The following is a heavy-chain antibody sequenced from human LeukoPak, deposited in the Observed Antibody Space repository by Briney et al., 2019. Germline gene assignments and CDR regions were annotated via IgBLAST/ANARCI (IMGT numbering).Heavy chain of an antibody. Sequence: SETLSLTCTVSGGSISSGSYYWSWIRQPAGKGLEWIGRIYTSGSTNYNPSLKSRVTISVDTSKNQFSLKLSSVTAADTALYYCARDRSSGSQHWYFDLWGRGTLVTVSS. CDR3: ARDRSSGSQHWYFDL. CDR1: GGSISSGSYY. D-gene: IGHD1-26*01. V-gene: IGHV4-61*02. CDR2: IYTSGST. J-gene: IGHJ2*01.